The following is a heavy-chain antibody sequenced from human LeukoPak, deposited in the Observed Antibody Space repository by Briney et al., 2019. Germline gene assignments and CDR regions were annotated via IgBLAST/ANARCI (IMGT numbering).Heavy chain of an antibody. V-gene: IGHV4-39*07. CDR1: GGSISSNSYY. CDR2: IYYSGST. Sequence: TSETLSLTCAVSGGSISSNSYYWGWIRQPPGKGLEWIGSIYYSGSTYYNPSLKSRVTISVDTSKNQFFLKLSSVTAADTAVYYCARGKAFWSGYSRSWFDPWGQGTLVTVSS. J-gene: IGHJ5*02. CDR3: ARGKAFWSGYSRSWFDP. D-gene: IGHD3-3*01.